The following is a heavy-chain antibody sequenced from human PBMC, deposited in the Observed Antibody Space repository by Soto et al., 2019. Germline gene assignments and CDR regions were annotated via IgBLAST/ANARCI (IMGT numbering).Heavy chain of an antibody. D-gene: IGHD2-15*01. J-gene: IGHJ3*02. CDR1: GFTFSSYW. CDR2: IKQDGSEK. Sequence: EVQLVESGGGLVQPGGSLRLSCAASGFTFSSYWMSWVRQAPGKGLEWVANIKQDGSEKYYVDSVKGRFTISRDNAKNSLYLQMNSLRAEDTAVYYCADSTVLAAGRGAFDIWGQGTMVTVSS. CDR3: ADSTVLAAGRGAFDI. V-gene: IGHV3-7*01.